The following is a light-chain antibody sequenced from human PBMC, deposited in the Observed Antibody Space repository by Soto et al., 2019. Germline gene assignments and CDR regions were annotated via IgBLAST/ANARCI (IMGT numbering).Light chain of an antibody. CDR3: GTWHNYIIWV. CDR2: DNN. Sequence: QSVLTQPPSVSAAPGQRVTISCSGSNSNIGRGYVSWYQQLPGTAPKLLIYDNNKRPSGIPDRFSGSKSGTSATLDISGLQTEDEADYYCGTWHNYIIWVFGGGTKVTVL. CDR1: NSNIGRGY. V-gene: IGLV1-51*01. J-gene: IGLJ3*02.